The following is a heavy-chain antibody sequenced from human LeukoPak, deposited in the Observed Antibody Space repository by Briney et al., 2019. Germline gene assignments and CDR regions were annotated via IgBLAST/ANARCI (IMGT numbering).Heavy chain of an antibody. J-gene: IGHJ3*02. CDR1: GFTFSSYS. CDR3: ARICGGDCFLDAFDI. V-gene: IGHV3-21*01. D-gene: IGHD2-21*02. Sequence: PGGSLRLSCAAPGFTFSSYSMNWVRQAPGKGLEWVSSISSSSSYIYYADSVKGRFTISRDNAKNSLYLQMNSLRAEDTAVYYCARICGGDCFLDAFDIWGQGTMVTVSS. CDR2: ISSSSSYI.